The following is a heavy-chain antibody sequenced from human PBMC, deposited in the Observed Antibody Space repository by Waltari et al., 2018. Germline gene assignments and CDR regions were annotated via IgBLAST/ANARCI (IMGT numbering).Heavy chain of an antibody. CDR3: ARGGTRFVERLLFIPLDP. J-gene: IGHJ5*02. Sequence: QVQLVQSGAEVKKPGSAMKLSCKAFGGSFNTYGLNWVRQAPGQGLEWMGGSIPIFGSPSYAQKVQGRVKITADEHTRTSYMELSSLTSEDTAVYYCARGGTRFVERLLFIPLDPWGQGTLVTVSS. CDR2: SIPIFGSP. D-gene: IGHD3-3*01. CDR1: GGSFNTYG. V-gene: IGHV1-69*01.